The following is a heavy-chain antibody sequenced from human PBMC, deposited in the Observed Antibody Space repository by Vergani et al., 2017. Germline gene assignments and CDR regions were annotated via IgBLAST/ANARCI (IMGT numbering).Heavy chain of an antibody. CDR2: VNFVTGAP. J-gene: IGHJ4*02. CDR1: GYIFTNYY. V-gene: IGHV1-46*01. D-gene: IGHD2-15*01. Sequence: QVHLVQSGAAVKKPGASAKVSCTASGYIFTNYYMHWLRLAPGQGFQWMGVVNFVTGAPTSPQKFEGRITMTRDTSTATFYMDLCSLKYEDTGICYCAGCVGYCSSGSWRPSYLDLWSQGTMLTVSS. CDR3: AGCVGYCSSGSWRPSYLDL.